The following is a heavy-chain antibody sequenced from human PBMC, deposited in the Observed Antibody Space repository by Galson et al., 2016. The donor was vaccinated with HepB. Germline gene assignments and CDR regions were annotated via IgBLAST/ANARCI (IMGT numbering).Heavy chain of an antibody. V-gene: IGHV3-74*01. Sequence: SLRLSCAASGFTFSSYWMHWLRQAPGKELVWVAHINSDGSNTRYAASVKGRFTISRDNAQNTLYLQMNSLRGDDTAVYHGTRDPAPCGWYDYWGQGTLVTVSS. D-gene: IGHD6-19*01. CDR1: GFTFSSYW. J-gene: IGHJ4*02. CDR2: INSDGSNT. CDR3: TRDPAPCGWYDY.